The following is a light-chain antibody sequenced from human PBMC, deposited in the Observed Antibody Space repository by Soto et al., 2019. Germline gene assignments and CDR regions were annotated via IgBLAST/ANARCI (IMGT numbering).Light chain of an antibody. CDR2: DAS. CDR3: QQRSTWPPS. V-gene: IGKV3-11*01. CDR1: QSVNSY. J-gene: IGKJ4*01. Sequence: DIVLTQSPATLSLSPGERATLSCRASQSVNSYLAWYQQKPGQAPGLLIYDASNRATGIPARFSGSGSGTDFTLTISSLEPEELAVYYCQQRSTWPPSFGGGTKVEIK.